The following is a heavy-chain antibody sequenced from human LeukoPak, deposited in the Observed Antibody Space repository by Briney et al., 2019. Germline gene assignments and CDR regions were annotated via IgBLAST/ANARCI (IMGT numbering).Heavy chain of an antibody. CDR1: GFTFSSYA. J-gene: IGHJ3*02. CDR3: ASISSSWGENDAFDI. CDR2: ISYDGSNK. Sequence: PGRSLTLSCAASGFTFSSYAMHWVRQAPGKGLEWVAVISYDGSNKYYADSVKGRFTISRDNSKNTLYLQMNSLRAEDTAVYYCASISSSWGENDAFDIWGQGTMVTVSS. V-gene: IGHV3-30-3*01. D-gene: IGHD6-13*01.